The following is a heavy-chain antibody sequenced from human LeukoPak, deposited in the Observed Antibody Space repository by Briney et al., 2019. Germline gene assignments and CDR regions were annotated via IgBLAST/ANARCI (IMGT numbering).Heavy chain of an antibody. CDR3: ARAREAQWLVDY. Sequence: GGSLRLSCAASGFTLSHYWMHWVRQAPGKGLVWVSRISSDGSDTTYADSVKGRFTISRDNAKNTVYLQMNSLSAEDTGVYYCARAREAQWLVDYWGQGTLVTVSS. J-gene: IGHJ4*02. CDR1: GFTLSHYW. V-gene: IGHV3-74*01. D-gene: IGHD6-19*01. CDR2: ISSDGSDT.